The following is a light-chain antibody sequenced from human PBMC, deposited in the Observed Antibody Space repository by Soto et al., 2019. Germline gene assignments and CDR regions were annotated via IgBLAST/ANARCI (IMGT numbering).Light chain of an antibody. CDR3: SSYTSSSTYV. J-gene: IGLJ1*01. CDR2: DVS. Sequence: TQPASVSGSPGQSITISCTGTSTDIGRYNYVSWYQQHPGKAPKLMIYDVSNRPSGVSNRFSGSKSGNTASLTISGLQAEDEADYYCSSYTSSSTYVFGTGTKVTVL. V-gene: IGLV2-14*01. CDR1: STDIGRYNY.